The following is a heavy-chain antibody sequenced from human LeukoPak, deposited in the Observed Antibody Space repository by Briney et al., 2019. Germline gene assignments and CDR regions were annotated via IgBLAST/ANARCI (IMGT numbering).Heavy chain of an antibody. D-gene: IGHD3-22*01. CDR2: ISGSGGST. CDR1: GFPFSSYW. V-gene: IGHV3-23*01. CDR3: AKVPAYYYDSASPFDY. J-gene: IGHJ4*02. Sequence: GGSLRLSCVASGFPFSSYWMTWVRQAPGKGLEWVSAISGSGGSTYYADSVKGRFTISRDNSKNTLYLQMNSLRAEDTAVYYCAKVPAYYYDSASPFDYWGQGTLVTVSS.